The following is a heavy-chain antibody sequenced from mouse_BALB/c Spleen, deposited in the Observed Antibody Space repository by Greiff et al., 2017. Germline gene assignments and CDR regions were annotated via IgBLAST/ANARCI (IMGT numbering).Heavy chain of an antibody. Sequence: EVQGVESGRGLVQPGGSRKLSCAASGFTFSSFGMHWVRQAPEKGLEWVAYISSGSSTIYYADTVKGRFTISRDNPKNTLFLQMTSLRSEDTAMYYCARNDYAMDYWGQGTSVTVSS. CDR3: ARNDYAMDY. CDR1: GFTFSSFG. CDR2: ISSGSSTI. J-gene: IGHJ4*01. V-gene: IGHV5-17*02.